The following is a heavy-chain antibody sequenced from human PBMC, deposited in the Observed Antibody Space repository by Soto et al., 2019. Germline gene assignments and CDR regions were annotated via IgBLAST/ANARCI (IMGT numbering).Heavy chain of an antibody. CDR1: GGSLSTSTYY. Sequence: SETLSLTCAVSGGSLSTSTYYWGWIRQPRGRGLEWIGSIHYSGTTHYNPSLKSRVTISVDTSKNQVSLKLSSLTAEDTALYYCARAHGNNVYDYSYGMDVWGQGTTDAVSS. J-gene: IGHJ6*01. V-gene: IGHV4-39*01. CDR2: IHYSGTT. D-gene: IGHD1-1*01. CDR3: ARAHGNNVYDYSYGMDV.